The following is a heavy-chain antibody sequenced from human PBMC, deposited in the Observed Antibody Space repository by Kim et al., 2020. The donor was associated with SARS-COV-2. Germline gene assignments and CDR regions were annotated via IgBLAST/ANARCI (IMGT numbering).Heavy chain of an antibody. CDR3: ARDMYSREGGGH. V-gene: IGHV3-74*01. CDR1: GFTFSSYW. CDR2: INVDWSST. Sequence: GGSLRLSCAASGFTFSSYWMHWLRQVPGKGLVWVSRINVDWSSTTYADPVKGRFTISRDNAKNTLYLQMNSLRVEDTAVYYCARDMYSREGGGHWGQGTL. D-gene: IGHD6-13*01. J-gene: IGHJ4*02.